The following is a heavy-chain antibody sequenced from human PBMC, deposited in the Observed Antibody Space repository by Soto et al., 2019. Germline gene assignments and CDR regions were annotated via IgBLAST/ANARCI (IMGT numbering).Heavy chain of an antibody. V-gene: IGHV3-11*06. CDR2: ISGTSDSI. CDR3: ARVVVLTAAGTTDY. D-gene: IGHD6-13*01. Sequence: GGSLRLSCAASGFTFSDYYMSWIRQVPGKGLEWVAYISGTSDSIPYADSVKGRFTISRDNAKNSLYLQMNSLRAEDTAVYYCARVVVLTAAGTTDYWGRGTLVTVSS. CDR1: GFTFSDYY. J-gene: IGHJ4*02.